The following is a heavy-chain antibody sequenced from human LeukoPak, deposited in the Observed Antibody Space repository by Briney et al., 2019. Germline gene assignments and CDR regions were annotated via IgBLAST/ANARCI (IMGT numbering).Heavy chain of an antibody. Sequence: ASLKLSCKASGYIFTNYYMHWVRHAPGQGLEWMGIINLTVGSTTYAQKFQGRVTMTRDTSTSTVYMELSSLRSEDTAVYCCARDLDASSWYLGYWGEGTLVTVSS. D-gene: IGHD6-13*01. CDR3: ARDLDASSWYLGY. V-gene: IGHV1-46*01. J-gene: IGHJ4*02. CDR2: INLTVGST. CDR1: GYIFTNYY.